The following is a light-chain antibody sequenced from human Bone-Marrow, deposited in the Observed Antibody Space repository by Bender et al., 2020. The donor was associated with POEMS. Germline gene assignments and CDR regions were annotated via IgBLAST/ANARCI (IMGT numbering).Light chain of an antibody. CDR1: SSDVGGSNY. Sequence: QSALTQPRSVSGSPGQSVTISCTGSSSDVGGSNYVSWYQQHPGKAPKLMISEGNKRPSGVSNRFSGSKSGNTASLTISGLQAEDEADYYCCSYAGSSTYVVFGGGTKLTVL. CDR3: CSYAGSSTYVV. V-gene: IGLV2-23*01. J-gene: IGLJ2*01. CDR2: EGN.